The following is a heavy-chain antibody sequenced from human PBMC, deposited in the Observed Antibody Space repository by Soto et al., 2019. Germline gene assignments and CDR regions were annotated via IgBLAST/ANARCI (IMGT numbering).Heavy chain of an antibody. Sequence: QVQLVQSGAEVKKPGASVKVSCKASGYTFTLYGISWVRQAPGQGLEWMGWISPYKCNTNYAHKLQGRVTMTTDTPTNTAYMELRSLRSDDTAVYYCARHGRGTAMGITAADWVAPWGQATLVTSSS. CDR3: ARHGRGTAMGITAADWVAP. V-gene: IGHV1-18*01. CDR1: GYTFTLYG. CDR2: ISPYKCNT. J-gene: IGHJ5*02. D-gene: IGHD5-18*01.